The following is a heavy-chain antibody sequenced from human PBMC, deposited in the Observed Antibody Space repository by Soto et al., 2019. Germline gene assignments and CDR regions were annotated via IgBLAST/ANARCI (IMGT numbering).Heavy chain of an antibody. D-gene: IGHD3-3*02. Sequence: PGGSLRLSCAASGFTFSSYAMSWVRQAPGMGLEWVSGISGSGDFTYYADSVKGRFTISRDNSKNTMHLQMNSLRVEDTAVYYCAKDQAFLEWSLIPLMYMDVWGKGTTVTVSS. CDR2: ISGSGDFT. CDR1: GFTFSSYA. V-gene: IGHV3-23*01. J-gene: IGHJ6*03. CDR3: AKDQAFLEWSLIPLMYMDV.